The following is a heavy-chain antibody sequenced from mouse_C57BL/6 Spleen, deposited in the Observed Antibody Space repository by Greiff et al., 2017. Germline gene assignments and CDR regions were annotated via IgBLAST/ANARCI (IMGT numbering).Heavy chain of an antibody. J-gene: IGHJ4*01. CDR2: IYPGDGDT. D-gene: IGHD2-4*01. Sequence: QVQLQQSGPELVKPGASVKISCKASGYAFSSSWMNWVKQRPGKGLEWIGRIYPGDGDTNYNGKFKGQATLTADKSSSTAYMQLSSLTSEDSAVYFCARYTPYDYEGYYYAMDYWGQGTSGTVSS. CDR3: ARYTPYDYEGYYYAMDY. V-gene: IGHV1-82*01. CDR1: GYAFSSSW.